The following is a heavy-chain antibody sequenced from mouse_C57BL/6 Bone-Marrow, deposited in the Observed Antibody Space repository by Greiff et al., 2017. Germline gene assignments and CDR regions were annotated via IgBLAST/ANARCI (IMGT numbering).Heavy chain of an antibody. V-gene: IGHV1-81*01. D-gene: IGHD1-1*01. J-gene: IGHJ1*03. CDR1: GYTFTSYG. Sequence: QVQLQQSGAELARPGASVKLSCKASGYTFTSYGISWVKQRTGQGLEWIGEIYPRSGNTYYNEKFKGKATLSADKSSSTAYMELRSLTSEYSAGYFCARWDYYVSINGMYFDVWGTGTTVTVSS. CDR2: IYPRSGNT. CDR3: ARWDYYVSINGMYFDV.